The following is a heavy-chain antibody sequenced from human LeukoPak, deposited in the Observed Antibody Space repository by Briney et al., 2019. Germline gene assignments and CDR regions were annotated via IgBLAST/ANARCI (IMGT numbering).Heavy chain of an antibody. D-gene: IGHD3-22*01. V-gene: IGHV4-39*07. CDR2: IYYSGST. Sequence: PSETLSLTCTVSGGSISSSSYYWGWIRQPPGKGLEWIGSIYYSGSTYYNPSLKSRVTISVDTSKNQFSLKLSSVTAADTAVYYCARDAYYYDSSGYWKRLDYWGQGTLVTVSS. CDR1: GGSISSSSYY. CDR3: ARDAYYYDSSGYWKRLDY. J-gene: IGHJ4*02.